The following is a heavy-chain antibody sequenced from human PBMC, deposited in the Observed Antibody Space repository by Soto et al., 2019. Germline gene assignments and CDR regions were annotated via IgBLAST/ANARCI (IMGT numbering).Heavy chain of an antibody. Sequence: XETLSLPFTVSGGSVTSGRHHWSWIRQPPGKGLEWIGYVYYTGSTNYNPSLKSRVTISVDTSKNQFSLKLTSVTAADTAVYYCAKGGIQVPFVWGQGTTVTVSS. CDR2: VYYTGST. CDR3: AKGGIQVPFV. J-gene: IGHJ6*02. CDR1: GGSVTSGRHH. D-gene: IGHD5-18*01. V-gene: IGHV4-61*01.